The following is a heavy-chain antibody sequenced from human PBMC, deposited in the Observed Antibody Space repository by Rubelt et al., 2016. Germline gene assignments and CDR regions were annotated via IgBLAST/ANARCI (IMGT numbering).Heavy chain of an antibody. CDR2: TQYSGST. CDR1: GGSFSGYY. CDR3: ARHPTAFDIYYFDY. D-gene: IGHD5-18*01. V-gene: IGHV4-34*01. Sequence: QVQLQQWGAGLLKPSETLSLTCAVYGGSFSGYYWSWIRQPPGKGLEWIGSTQYSGSTYYNAVLKRRATLSLDTPKTQSSLKLSSVTVAGTAVYYCARHPTAFDIYYFDYWVQGTLVTVSS. J-gene: IGHJ4*02.